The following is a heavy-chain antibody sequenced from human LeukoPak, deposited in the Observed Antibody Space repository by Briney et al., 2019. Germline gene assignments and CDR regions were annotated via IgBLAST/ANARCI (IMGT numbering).Heavy chain of an antibody. CDR1: GFTFSSYE. J-gene: IGHJ4*02. CDR3: ASARLGEFDY. V-gene: IGHV3-48*03. D-gene: IGHD3-16*01. Sequence: PGGSLRLSCAASGFTFSSYEMNWVRQAAGKGLEWVSYISSSGSTIYYADSVKGRFTISRDNAKNSLYLQMNSLRAEDTAVYYCASARLGEFDYWGQGTLVTVSS. CDR2: ISSSGSTI.